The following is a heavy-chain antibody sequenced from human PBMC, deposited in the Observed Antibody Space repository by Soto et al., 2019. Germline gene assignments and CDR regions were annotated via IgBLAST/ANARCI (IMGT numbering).Heavy chain of an antibody. CDR1: GYTFTSYG. D-gene: IGHD6-13*01. CDR2: ISAYNGNT. J-gene: IGHJ5*02. Sequence: GASVKVSCKASGYTFTSYGISWVRQAPGQGLEWMGWISAYNGNTNYAQKLQGRVTMTTDTSTSTAYMELRSLRSDDTAVYYCAREIRYSSSRSWFDPWGQGTLVTVSS. CDR3: AREIRYSSSRSWFDP. V-gene: IGHV1-18*01.